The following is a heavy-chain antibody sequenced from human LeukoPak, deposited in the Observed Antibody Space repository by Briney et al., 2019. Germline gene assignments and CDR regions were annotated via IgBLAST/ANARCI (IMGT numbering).Heavy chain of an antibody. CDR3: AKRGDFWSGYYTDYYYYMDV. CDR1: GYTSTSHD. J-gene: IGHJ6*03. D-gene: IGHD3-3*01. V-gene: IGHV1-8*01. CDR2: MNTNSGNT. Sequence: ASVTVSCKASGYTSTSHDINWVRPAAGHGIEWMGWMNTNSGNTVYGQKFQGRVTMTRDTSITTAYMELSSLRSEDTAVYYWAKRGDFWSGYYTDYYYYMDVWGKGTTVTVSS.